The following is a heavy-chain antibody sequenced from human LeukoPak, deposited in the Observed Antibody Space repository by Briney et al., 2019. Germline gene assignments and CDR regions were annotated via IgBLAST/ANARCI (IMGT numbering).Heavy chain of an antibody. J-gene: IGHJ4*02. CDR1: GVSVSRNSAA. V-gene: IGHV6-1*01. CDR3: ARDSGQWLVIGY. Sequence: SQTLSLTRAISGVSVSRNSAAWNWTRQSPSSGLECLGRTYYRSKWYNDYAVSVKSRITINPDTSKNQFSLQLNSVTPEDTAVYYCARDSGQWLVIGYWGQGTLVTVSS. CDR2: TYYRSKWYN. D-gene: IGHD6-19*01.